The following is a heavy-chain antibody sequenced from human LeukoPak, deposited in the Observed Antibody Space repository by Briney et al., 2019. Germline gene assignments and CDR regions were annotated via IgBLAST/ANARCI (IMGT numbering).Heavy chain of an antibody. D-gene: IGHD1-1*01. V-gene: IGHV3-21*01. CDR1: GFTFSSYS. CDR3: ARVDEVVWTPQNFDY. Sequence: GGSLRLSCAASGFTFSSYSMNWVRQAPGKGLEWVSSISSSSSYIYYADSVKGRFTISRDNAKNSLYLQMNSLRAEDTAVYYCARVDEVVWTPQNFDYWGQGTLVTVSS. CDR2: ISSSSSYI. J-gene: IGHJ4*02.